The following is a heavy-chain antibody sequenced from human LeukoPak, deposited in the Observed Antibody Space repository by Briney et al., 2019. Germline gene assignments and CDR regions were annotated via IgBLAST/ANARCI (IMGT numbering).Heavy chain of an antibody. J-gene: IGHJ5*02. CDR3: VREGGCSGGSCYRFDP. CDR1: GYTFTNYF. CDR2: VTPSDGGT. Sequence: GASVKVSCKTSGYTFTNYFMHWVRQAPGQGLEWMGAVTPSDGGTNYAQKFQGRITMTGDTSTSTVYMDLSSLKPEDTAVYYCVREGGCSGGSCYRFDPWGQGALVTVSS. D-gene: IGHD2-15*01. V-gene: IGHV1-46*03.